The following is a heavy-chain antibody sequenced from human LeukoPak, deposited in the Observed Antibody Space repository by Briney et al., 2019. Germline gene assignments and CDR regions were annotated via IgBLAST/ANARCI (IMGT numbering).Heavy chain of an antibody. J-gene: IGHJ5*02. D-gene: IGHD3-9*01. CDR1: GGSISSGDYY. Sequence: PSETLSLTCTVSGGSISSGDYYWSWIRQPPGKGLEWIGYIYYSGSTYYNPSLKSRVTISVDTSKNQFSLKLSSVTAADTAVYYCARDIYDILTGSGWFDPWGQGTLVTVSS. CDR3: ARDIYDILTGSGWFDP. V-gene: IGHV4-30-4*01. CDR2: IYYSGST.